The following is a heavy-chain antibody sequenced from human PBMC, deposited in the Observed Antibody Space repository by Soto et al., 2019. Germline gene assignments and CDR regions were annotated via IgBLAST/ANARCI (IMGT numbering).Heavy chain of an antibody. J-gene: IGHJ4*02. D-gene: IGHD5-12*01. CDR3: ARDLVCGYEFDY. CDR2: INPNSGGT. Sequence: VASVKVSCKASGYTFTGYYMHWVRQAPGQGLEWMGWINPNSGGTNYAQKFQGRVTMTRDTSISTAYMELSRLRSDDTAVYYCARDLVCGYEFDYWGQGTLVTVSS. V-gene: IGHV1-2*02. CDR1: GYTFTGYY.